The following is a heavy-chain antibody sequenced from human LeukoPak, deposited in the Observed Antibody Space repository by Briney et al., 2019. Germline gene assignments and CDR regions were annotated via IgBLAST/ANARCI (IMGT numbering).Heavy chain of an antibody. D-gene: IGHD1-26*01. J-gene: IGHJ4*02. CDR1: GFTFSSYW. CDR3: ARGGRATVPNYFDY. V-gene: IGHV3-74*01. Sequence: PGGSLRLSCAASGFTFSSYWMHWVRQAPGKGLVWVSRINTDGSSTRYADSVKGRFTISRDNAKNTLYLQMNSLRAEDTAVYYCARGGRATVPNYFDYWGQGTLVAVSS. CDR2: INTDGSST.